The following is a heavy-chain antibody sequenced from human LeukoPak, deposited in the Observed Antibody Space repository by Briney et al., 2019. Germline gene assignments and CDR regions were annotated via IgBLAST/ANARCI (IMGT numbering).Heavy chain of an antibody. D-gene: IGHD3-3*01. J-gene: IGHJ4*02. CDR1: GYTLTELS. CDR3: ATGRITIFGVVIRAFDY. V-gene: IGHV1-24*01. CDR2: FDPEDGET. Sequence: ASVKVSCKVSGYTLTELSMHWVRQAPGKGLEWMGGFDPEDGETIYAQKFQGRVTMTEDTSTDTAYMELSSLRSEDTAVYYCATGRITIFGVVIRAFDYWGQGTLVTVSS.